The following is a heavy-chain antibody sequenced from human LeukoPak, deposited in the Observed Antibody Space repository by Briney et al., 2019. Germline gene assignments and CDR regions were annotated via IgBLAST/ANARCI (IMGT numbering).Heavy chain of an antibody. CDR3: AKDPSSFTVTGEFDY. D-gene: IGHD4-17*01. CDR1: GFTFSSYA. CDR2: ISGSGGST. J-gene: IGHJ4*02. V-gene: IGHV3-23*01. Sequence: PGGSLRLSRAASGFTFSSYAMSWVRQAPGKGLEWVSAISGSGGSTYYADSVKGRFTISRDNSKNTLYLQMNSLRAEDTAVYYCAKDPSSFTVTGEFDYWGQGTLVTVSS.